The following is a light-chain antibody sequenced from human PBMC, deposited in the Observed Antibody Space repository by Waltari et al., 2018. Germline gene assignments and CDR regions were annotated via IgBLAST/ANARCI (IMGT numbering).Light chain of an antibody. CDR3: SSYAGRTTV. Sequence: QSALTQPASVSGSPGQSITISCTGSSRAVGTHNLVSWYQHHPDKVPKLILYEGTKRPSGISDRFSGSKSGNTASLTISGLQAEDEADYYCSSYAGRTTVFGTGTKVCVL. V-gene: IGLV2-23*03. CDR2: EGT. CDR1: SRAVGTHNL. J-gene: IGLJ1*01.